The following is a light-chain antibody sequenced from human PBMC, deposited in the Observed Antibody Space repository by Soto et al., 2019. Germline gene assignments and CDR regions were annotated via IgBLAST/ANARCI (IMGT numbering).Light chain of an antibody. J-gene: IGLJ3*02. CDR3: AAWDDGLNGWL. CDR2: GND. CDR1: SSNIGSNS. V-gene: IGLV1-44*01. Sequence: QSVLTQPPSTSGTPGQRVTISCSGTSSNIGSNSVYWYQQFPGTSPRLLIEGNDQRPSGVPDRFSGSKSANSASLAISGLKSEDEADYYCAAWDDGLNGWLFGGGTKLTVL.